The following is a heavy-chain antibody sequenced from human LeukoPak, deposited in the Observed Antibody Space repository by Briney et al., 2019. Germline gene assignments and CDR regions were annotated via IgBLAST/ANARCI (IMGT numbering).Heavy chain of an antibody. Sequence: ASVKVSCKASGYTFTGYYMHWVRQAPGQGLEWMGWINPNSGGTNYAQKFQGRLTMTRDTSISTAYMELSRLRSHDTAVYYCARDLPEGGIAAAGALDYWGQGTLVTVSS. CDR1: GYTFTGYY. D-gene: IGHD6-13*01. CDR3: ARDLPEGGIAAAGALDY. CDR2: INPNSGGT. J-gene: IGHJ4*02. V-gene: IGHV1-2*02.